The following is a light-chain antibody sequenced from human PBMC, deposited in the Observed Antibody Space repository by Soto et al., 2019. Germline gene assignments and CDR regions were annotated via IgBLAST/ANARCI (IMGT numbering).Light chain of an antibody. CDR3: SSYTSRSTLGV. CDR2: DVS. Sequence: QSALTQPASVSGSPGQSITISCTGTNSDIGGYNYVSWYQQHPGKAPKLMIYDVSNRPSGLSYRFSGSKSGNTASLTNSGLQDEDEADYYCSSYTSRSTLGVFGGGTKLTVL. CDR1: NSDIGGYNY. V-gene: IGLV2-14*03. J-gene: IGLJ2*01.